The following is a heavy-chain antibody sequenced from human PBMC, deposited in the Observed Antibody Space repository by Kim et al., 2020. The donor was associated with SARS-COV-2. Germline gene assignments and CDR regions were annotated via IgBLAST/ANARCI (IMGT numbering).Heavy chain of an antibody. Sequence: SETLSLTCAVYGGSFSGYYWSWIRQPPGKGLEWIGEINHSGSTNYNPSLKSRVTISVDTSKNQFSLKLSSVTAADTAVYYCASQVRRLWTRAASAWRYWGQGTLVTVSS. J-gene: IGHJ4*02. CDR2: INHSGST. CDR3: ASQVRRLWTRAASAWRY. CDR1: GGSFSGYY. V-gene: IGHV4-34*01. D-gene: IGHD3-16*01.